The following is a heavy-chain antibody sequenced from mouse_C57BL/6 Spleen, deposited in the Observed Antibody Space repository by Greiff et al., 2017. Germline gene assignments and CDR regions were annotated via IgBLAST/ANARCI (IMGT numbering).Heavy chain of an antibody. CDR2: INPNNGGT. CDR3: ARRAYGSSYRFAY. V-gene: IGHV1-18*01. J-gene: IGHJ3*01. D-gene: IGHD1-1*01. CDR1: GYTFTDYN. Sequence: EVQLQQSGPELVKPGASVKIPCKASGYTFTDYNMDWVKQSHGKSLEWIGDINPNNGGTIYNQKFKGKATLTVDKSSSTAYMELRSLTSEDTAVYYCARRAYGSSYRFAYWGQGTLVTVSA.